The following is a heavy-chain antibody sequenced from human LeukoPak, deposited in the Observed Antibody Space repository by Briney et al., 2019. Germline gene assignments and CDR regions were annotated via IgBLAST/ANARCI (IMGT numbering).Heavy chain of an antibody. J-gene: IGHJ4*02. CDR1: GGSISSYY. Sequence: SETLSLTCTVSGGSISSYYWSWIRQPPGKGLEWIGSIYYSGSTNYNPSLEGRVTISVDTSKNQFSLKLSSVTAADTAVYFCATRGSGHYIVFDFWGQGTLVTVSS. CDR3: ATRGSGHYIVFDF. V-gene: IGHV4-59*01. CDR2: IYYSGST. D-gene: IGHD2-15*01.